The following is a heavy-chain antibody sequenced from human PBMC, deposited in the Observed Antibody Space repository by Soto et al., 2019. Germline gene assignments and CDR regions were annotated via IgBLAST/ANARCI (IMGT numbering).Heavy chain of an antibody. CDR1: GFTFSSYA. D-gene: IGHD6-13*01. CDR3: AKAPHSSSWYYFDY. CDR2: ISGSGGST. V-gene: IGHV3-23*01. Sequence: GGSLRLSCAASGFTFSSYAMSWVRQAPGKGLEWVSAISGSGGSTYYADSVKGRFTISRDNSKNTLYLQMNSLRAEDKAVYYCAKAPHSSSWYYFDYWGQGTLVTAPQ. J-gene: IGHJ4*02.